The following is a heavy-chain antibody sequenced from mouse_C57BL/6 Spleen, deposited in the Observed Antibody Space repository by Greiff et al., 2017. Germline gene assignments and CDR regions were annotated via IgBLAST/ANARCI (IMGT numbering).Heavy chain of an antibody. CDR2: ISDGGSYT. D-gene: IGHD2-1*01. CDR1: GFTFSSYA. V-gene: IGHV5-4*01. CDR3: ARDQRIYYGNYDAMDY. J-gene: IGHJ4*01. Sequence: EVKLMESGGGLVKPGGSLKLSCAASGFTFSSYAMSWVRQTPEKRLEWVATISDGGSYTYYPDNVKGRFTISRDNAKNNLYLQMSHLKSEDTAMYYCARDQRIYYGNYDAMDYWGQGTSVTVSS.